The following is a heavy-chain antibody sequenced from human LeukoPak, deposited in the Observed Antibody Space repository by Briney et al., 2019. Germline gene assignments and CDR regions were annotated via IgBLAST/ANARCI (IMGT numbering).Heavy chain of an antibody. D-gene: IGHD4/OR15-4a*01. Sequence: RPSETLSLTCAVSGGSITSGDYSWNWIRQPPGKGLEWIGYIFHSGSTFYNPSLKSRVTISVDRSNNQFSLNLTSVTAADTAVYFCARRYYVLTTPGTWFDPWGQGTLVTVSS. CDR3: ARRYYVLTTPGTWFDP. J-gene: IGHJ5*02. V-gene: IGHV4-30-2*01. CDR1: GGSITSGDYS. CDR2: IFHSGST.